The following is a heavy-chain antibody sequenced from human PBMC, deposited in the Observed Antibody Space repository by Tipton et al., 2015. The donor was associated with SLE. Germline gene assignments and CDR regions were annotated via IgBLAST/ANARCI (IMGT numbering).Heavy chain of an antibody. Sequence: TLSLTCTVSGGSVSSGGYYWSWVRQPPGKGLEWIGYGYNSGTSHYNPSLKSRVTISVDTSKNQFSLKVNSVTAADTAVYYCARLSPLAGWYYFDYWGQGTLVTVSS. V-gene: IGHV4-61*08. CDR1: GGSVSSGGYY. D-gene: IGHD6-19*01. J-gene: IGHJ4*02. CDR2: GYNSGTS. CDR3: ARLSPLAGWYYFDY.